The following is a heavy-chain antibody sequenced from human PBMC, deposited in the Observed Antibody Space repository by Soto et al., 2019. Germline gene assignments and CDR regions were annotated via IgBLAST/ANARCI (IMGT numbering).Heavy chain of an antibody. CDR1: GFTLSTYTGFSFSTYS. D-gene: IGHD3-16*01. Sequence: EVQLLESGGGLVQPGGSLRLSCAASGFTLSTYTGFSFSTYSMGWVRQAPGKGLEWVSAISGSGESTYYANSVKGRFTISRDNSKNTVYLQMNSLRAEDTAVYYCTLYDYTWATYTSLDYWGQGTLVTVSS. J-gene: IGHJ4*02. V-gene: IGHV3-23*01. CDR2: ISGSGEST. CDR3: TLYDYTWATYTSLDY.